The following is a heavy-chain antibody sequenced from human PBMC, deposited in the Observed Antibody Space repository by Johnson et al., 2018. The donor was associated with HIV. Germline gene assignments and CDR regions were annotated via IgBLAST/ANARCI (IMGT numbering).Heavy chain of an antibody. CDR3: ALYPPDAFDI. D-gene: IGHD5/OR15-5a*01. CDR2: LFSGGST. Sequence: VQLVESGGGVFRPGQSLRLSCEGFGFMFDEYGLSWVRQAPGKGLEWVSGLFSGGSTYYADSVKGRFTISRDNSKNTLYLQMNSLRAEDTAVYYCALYPPDAFDIWGQGTMVTVSS. J-gene: IGHJ3*02. V-gene: IGHV3-66*01. CDR1: GFMFDEYG.